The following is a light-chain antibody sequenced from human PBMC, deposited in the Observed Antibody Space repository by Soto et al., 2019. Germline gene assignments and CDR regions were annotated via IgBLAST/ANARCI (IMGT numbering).Light chain of an antibody. V-gene: IGLV2-23*02. Sequence: QSALTQPASVSGSPGQSITISCTGTSSDVGSYNLVSWYQQHPGKAPKLMIYEVSKRPSGVSNRFSGSKSGNTASLTISGLQAEDEADYYWCSYTGSSTYVFGTGTKVTVL. J-gene: IGLJ1*01. CDR2: EVS. CDR1: SSDVGSYNL. CDR3: CSYTGSSTYV.